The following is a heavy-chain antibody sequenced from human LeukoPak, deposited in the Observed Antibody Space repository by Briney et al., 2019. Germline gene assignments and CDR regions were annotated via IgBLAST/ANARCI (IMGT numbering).Heavy chain of an antibody. CDR2: IYHSGST. Sequence: PSETLSLTCAVSGYSISSGYYWGWIRQPPRKGPEWIGRIYHSGSTYYNPSLKSRVTISVDTSKNQFSLKLSSVTAADTAVYYCARPGYYDFWSGYRDAFDIWGQGTMVTVSS. D-gene: IGHD3-3*01. J-gene: IGHJ3*02. V-gene: IGHV4-38-2*01. CDR1: GYSISSGYY. CDR3: ARPGYYDFWSGYRDAFDI.